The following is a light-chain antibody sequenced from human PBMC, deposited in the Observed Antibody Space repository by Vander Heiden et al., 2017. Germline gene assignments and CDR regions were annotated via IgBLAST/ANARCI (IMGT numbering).Light chain of an antibody. CDR1: QRVSTSY. Sequence: EIVLTQSPCTLSLSPGERATLSCRASQRVSTSYLAWYQQVPGQAPRLLIHAASSRATGIPDRFSGSGSGTDVTLTISRREPEDFAVYYCQQYGSSPPTTFGQGTRLEIK. J-gene: IGKJ5*01. V-gene: IGKV3-20*01. CDR2: AAS. CDR3: QQYGSSPPTT.